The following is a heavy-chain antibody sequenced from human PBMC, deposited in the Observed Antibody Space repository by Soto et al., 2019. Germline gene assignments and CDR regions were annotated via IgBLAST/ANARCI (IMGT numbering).Heavy chain of an antibody. J-gene: IGHJ6*01. Sequence: GGSLRLSCAASGFTFSSYAMSWVRQAPGKGLEWVSAISGSGGSTYYADSVKGRFTISRDNSKNTLYLQMNSLRAEDKAGYYCAKSGKGEGFENWGQRKKGNGSS. CDR2: ISGSGGST. D-gene: IGHD3-16*01. CDR3: AKSGKGEGFEN. V-gene: IGHV3-23*01. CDR1: GFTFSSYA.